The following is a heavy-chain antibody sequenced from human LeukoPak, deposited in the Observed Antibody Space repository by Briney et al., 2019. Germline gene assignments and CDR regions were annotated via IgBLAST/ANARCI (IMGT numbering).Heavy chain of an antibody. CDR1: GFTFSSYE. Sequence: TGGSLRLSCAASGFTFSSYEMNWVRQAPGKGLEWVSYISSSGSTIYYADSVKGRFTISRDNAKNSLYLQMNSLRAEDTAVYYCARGVLYSSSSSSDYWGHGTLVTVFS. CDR3: ARGVLYSSSSSSDY. D-gene: IGHD6-6*01. V-gene: IGHV3-48*03. J-gene: IGHJ4*01. CDR2: ISSSGSTI.